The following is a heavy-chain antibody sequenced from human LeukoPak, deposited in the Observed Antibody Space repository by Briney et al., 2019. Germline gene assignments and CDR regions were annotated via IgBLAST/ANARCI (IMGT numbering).Heavy chain of an antibody. J-gene: IGHJ4*02. D-gene: IGHD4-17*01. Sequence: GGSLRLSCAASGFTFDDYAMHWVRHAPGKGLEWVSGISWNSGSIGYADSVKGRFTISRDNAKNSLYLQMNSLRDEDTAVYYCARAAPTVTTTGACHYWGQGTLVTVSS. CDR3: ARAAPTVTTTGACHY. CDR2: ISWNSGSI. CDR1: GFTFDDYA. V-gene: IGHV3-9*01.